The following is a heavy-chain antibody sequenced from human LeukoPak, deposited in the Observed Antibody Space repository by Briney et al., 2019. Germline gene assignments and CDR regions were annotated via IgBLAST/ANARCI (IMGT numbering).Heavy chain of an antibody. CDR1: GFTFSSYA. CDR2: ISGSGGST. D-gene: IGHD3-3*01. CDR3: AKAPGYDFWSGYRGYYFDY. V-gene: IGHV3-23*01. Sequence: GGSLRLSCAASGFTFSSYAMSWVRQAPGKGLEWVSAISGSGGSTYYADSVKGRFTISRDNSKNTLYLQMNSLRAEVTAVYYCAKAPGYDFWSGYRGYYFDYWGQGTLVTVSS. J-gene: IGHJ4*02.